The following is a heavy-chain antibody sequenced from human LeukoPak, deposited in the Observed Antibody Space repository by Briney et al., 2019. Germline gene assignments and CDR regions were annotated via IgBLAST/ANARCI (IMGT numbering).Heavy chain of an antibody. CDR1: GFTFSSYE. J-gene: IGHJ4*02. CDR2: ISSSGSTI. Sequence: GGSLGLSCAASGFTFSSYEMNWVRQAPGKGLEWVSYISSSGSTIYYADSVKGRFTISRDNAKNSLYLQMNSLRAEDTAVYYCARRAGAYSHPYDYWGQGTLVTVSS. V-gene: IGHV3-48*03. D-gene: IGHD4/OR15-4a*01. CDR3: ARRAGAYSHPYDY.